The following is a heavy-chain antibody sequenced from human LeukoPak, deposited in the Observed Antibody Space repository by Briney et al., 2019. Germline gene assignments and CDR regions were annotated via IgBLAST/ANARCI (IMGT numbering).Heavy chain of an antibody. V-gene: IGHV3-30*02. D-gene: IGHD6-13*01. Sequence: GGSLRLSCAASGFTLSNYGMHWVRQAPGKGLEWVAFTRYDGSNKYYADSVKGRFTISRDNSKNTLYLQMNSLRAEDTAVYYCAKDTARYSSSWCYFDYWGQGTLVTVSS. CDR1: GFTLSNYG. CDR3: AKDTARYSSSWCYFDY. CDR2: TRYDGSNK. J-gene: IGHJ4*02.